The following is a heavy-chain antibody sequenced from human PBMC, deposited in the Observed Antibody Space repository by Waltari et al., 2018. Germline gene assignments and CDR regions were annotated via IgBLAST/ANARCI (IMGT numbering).Heavy chain of an antibody. Sequence: QVQLQESGPGLVKPSQTLSLTCTVSGGSISNAGSSWTWNRPPPGKGLEWIGYISYSGSTSYNPSLRSRVTVSVDTSNNQFSLRLSFVTAADTAVYFCARSPTYYGSGTYYSRPQYYIDYWGQGALVTVSS. CDR2: ISYSGST. D-gene: IGHD3-10*01. J-gene: IGHJ4*02. V-gene: IGHV4-31*03. CDR1: GGSISNAGSS. CDR3: ARSPTYYGSGTYYSRPQYYIDY.